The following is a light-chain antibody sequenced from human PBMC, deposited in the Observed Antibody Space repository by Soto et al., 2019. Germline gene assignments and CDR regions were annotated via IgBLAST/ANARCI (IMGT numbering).Light chain of an antibody. V-gene: IGLV1-51*01. Sequence: QSVLTQPPSVSAAPGQTVTISCSGSSSNIGNNYVSWYQQLPGTAPKLLIYDNNKRPSEIPDRFSGSKSGTSATLGITGLQTGDEADYYCGTWDSSVRASVFGGGTQLTVL. CDR2: DNN. J-gene: IGLJ7*01. CDR1: SSNIGNNY. CDR3: GTWDSSVRASV.